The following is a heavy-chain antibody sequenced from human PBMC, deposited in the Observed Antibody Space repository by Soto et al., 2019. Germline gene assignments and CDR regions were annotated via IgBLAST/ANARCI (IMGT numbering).Heavy chain of an antibody. V-gene: IGHV4-59*08. CDR1: GGSISSYY. CDR3: ARQAVLFDY. J-gene: IGHJ4*02. D-gene: IGHD6-19*01. CDR2: IYYSGST. Sequence: SETLSLTCTLSGGSISSYYWSWIRQPPGKGLEWIGYIYYSGSTNYNPSLKSRVTISVDTSKNQFSLKLSFVTAADTAVYYCARQAVLFDYWGQGTLVTVS.